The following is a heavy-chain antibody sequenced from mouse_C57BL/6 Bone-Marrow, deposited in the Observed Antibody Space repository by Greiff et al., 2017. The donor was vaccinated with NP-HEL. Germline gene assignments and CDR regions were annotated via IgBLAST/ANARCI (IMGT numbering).Heavy chain of an antibody. J-gene: IGHJ3*01. V-gene: IGHV5-6*01. CDR1: GFTFSSYG. Sequence: EVNVVESGGDLVKPGGSLKLSCAASGFTFSSYGMSWVRQTPDKRLEWVATISSGGSYTYYPDSVKGRFTISRDNAKNTLYLQMSSLKSEDTAMYYCASDYYGSSYGAYWGQGTLVTVSA. CDR3: ASDYYGSSYGAY. CDR2: ISSGGSYT. D-gene: IGHD1-1*01.